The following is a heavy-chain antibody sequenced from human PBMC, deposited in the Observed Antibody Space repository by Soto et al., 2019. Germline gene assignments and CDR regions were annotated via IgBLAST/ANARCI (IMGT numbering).Heavy chain of an antibody. Sequence: QVQLVESWGGVVQPGRTLRLACAATGFTFSTYAMHWVRQAPGKGLEWVAVISYDGSNKYYADSVKGRFTISRDNSKNTRYLQMNSLRAEDTAVYYCARDRVEWPPRNRSYYYYGMDVCGQGTTVTVSS. J-gene: IGHJ6*02. CDR3: ARDRVEWPPRNRSYYYYGMDV. CDR2: ISYDGSNK. D-gene: IGHD3-3*01. V-gene: IGHV3-30-3*01. CDR1: GFTFSTYA.